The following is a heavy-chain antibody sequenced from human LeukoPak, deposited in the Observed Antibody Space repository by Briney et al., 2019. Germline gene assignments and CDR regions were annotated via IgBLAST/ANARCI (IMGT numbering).Heavy chain of an antibody. V-gene: IGHV4-38-2*02. CDR3: ARRRLFLDY. CDR1: GYSISSGYY. Sequence: SETLSLTCTVSGYSISSGYYWGWIRQPPGKGLEWIGSIYYSGSTYYNPSLKSRVTISVDTSKNQFSLKLSSVTAADTAVYYCARRRLFLDYWGQGALVTVSS. D-gene: IGHD2/OR15-2a*01. CDR2: IYYSGST. J-gene: IGHJ4*02.